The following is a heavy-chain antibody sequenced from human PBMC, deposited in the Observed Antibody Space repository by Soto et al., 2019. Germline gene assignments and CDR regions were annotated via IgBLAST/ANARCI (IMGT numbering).Heavy chain of an antibody. Sequence: HPGGSLRLSCAASGFTFSSNAMSWVRQAPGEGLEWVSAISGSGGSTYYADSVKGRFTISRDNSKNTLYLQMNSLRAEDTAVYFCAKTGNYYDSSGYYEVNFDYWGQGTLVTVSS. CDR2: ISGSGGST. V-gene: IGHV3-23*01. CDR3: AKTGNYYDSSGYYEVNFDY. D-gene: IGHD3-22*01. J-gene: IGHJ4*02. CDR1: GFTFSSNA.